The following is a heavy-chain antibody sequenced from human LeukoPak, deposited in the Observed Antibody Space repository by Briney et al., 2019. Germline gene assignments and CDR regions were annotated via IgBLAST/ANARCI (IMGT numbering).Heavy chain of an antibody. J-gene: IGHJ3*02. D-gene: IGHD3-16*01. V-gene: IGHV1-69*04. CDR3: ARARSRITFGGIRHAFDI. Sequence: ASVKVSCKASGDTSGSYAMNWVRQAPGQGLEWVARTMPLLGITNHAQKLQGRVTVTADTSTNTVYMELSSLRPDDTAVYYCARARSRITFGGIRHAFDIWGQGTLVTVSS. CDR1: GDTSGSYA. CDR2: TMPLLGIT.